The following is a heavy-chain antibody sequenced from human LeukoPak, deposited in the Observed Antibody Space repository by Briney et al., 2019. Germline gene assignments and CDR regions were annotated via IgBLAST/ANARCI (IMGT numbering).Heavy chain of an antibody. CDR3: ARGGSYWDS. D-gene: IGHD3-10*01. V-gene: IGHV4-39*07. J-gene: IGHJ4*02. CDR2: IYFSGRT. Sequence: SETLPLACTVSGGSIRITSYYWGWIRQSPGREPEWIGSIYFSGRTHYNPSLESRVTISVDTSNNQFSLRLNSVTAADTAVYYCARGGSYWDSWGQGTPVTVSS. CDR1: GGSIRITSYY.